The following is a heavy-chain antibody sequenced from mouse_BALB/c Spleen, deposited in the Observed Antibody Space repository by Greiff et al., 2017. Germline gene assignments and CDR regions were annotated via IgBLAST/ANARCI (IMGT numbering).Heavy chain of an antibody. CDR2: IDPSDSET. J-gene: IGHJ4*01. CDR3: ARAGDYAMDY. Sequence: VKLQESGPELVKPGASVKISCKASGYSFTSYWMHWVKQRPGQGLEWIGMIDPSDSETRLNQKFKDKATLTVDKSSSTAYMQLSSPTSEDSAVYYCARAGDYAMDYWGQGTSVTVSS. CDR1: GYSFTSYW. V-gene: IGHV1S126*01.